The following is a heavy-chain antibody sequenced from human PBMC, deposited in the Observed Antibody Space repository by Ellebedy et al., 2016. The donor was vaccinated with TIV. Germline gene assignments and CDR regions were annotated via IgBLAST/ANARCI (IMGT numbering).Heavy chain of an antibody. Sequence: PGGSLRLSCAASGFTFSHYAMHWVRQAPGNGLEWVAVISYDGRNKYYADSVKGRFTISRDNSKNTLYLQMNSLRVEDTAVYYCARVVRQWLVHYYGMDVWGQGTTVTVSS. CDR3: ARVVRQWLVHYYGMDV. J-gene: IGHJ6*02. CDR2: ISYDGRNK. D-gene: IGHD6-19*01. CDR1: GFTFSHYA. V-gene: IGHV3-30*04.